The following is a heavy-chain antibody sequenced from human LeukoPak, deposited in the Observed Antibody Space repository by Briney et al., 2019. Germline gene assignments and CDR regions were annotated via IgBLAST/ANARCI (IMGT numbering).Heavy chain of an antibody. Sequence: SETLSLTCTVSGGSISSGGYYWSWIRQHPGKGLEWNGYIYYSGSTYYNPSLKSRVTISVNTSKNQFSLKLSSVTAADTGGHYVARVPRGGDYYDSSGYYPGSAFDIWGQGTMVTVSS. D-gene: IGHD3-22*01. J-gene: IGHJ3*02. CDR2: IYYSGST. V-gene: IGHV4-31*03. CDR1: GGSISSGGYY. CDR3: ARVPRGGDYYDSSGYYPGSAFDI.